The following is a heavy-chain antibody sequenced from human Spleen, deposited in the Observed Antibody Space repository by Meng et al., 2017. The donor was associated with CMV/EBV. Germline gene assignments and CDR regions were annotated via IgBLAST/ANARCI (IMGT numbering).Heavy chain of an antibody. CDR1: GFTCSDYY. CDR3: ARWNVVAPAAHPDY. CDR2: ISSSSAYI. D-gene: IGHD2-2*01. Sequence: GGSLRLSCAASGFTCSDYYMRWIRQAPGKGLEWVSSISSSSAYIYYADSVKGRFTISRDNAKGSLYLQMNSLTADDTGVYYCARWNVVAPAAHPDYWGQGTLVTVSS. V-gene: IGHV3-11*03. J-gene: IGHJ4*02.